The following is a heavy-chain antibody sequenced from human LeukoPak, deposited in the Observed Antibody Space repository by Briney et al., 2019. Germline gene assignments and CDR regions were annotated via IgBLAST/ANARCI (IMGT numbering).Heavy chain of an antibody. D-gene: IGHD3-22*01. CDR3: AREGMIATGREPAEI. V-gene: IGHV4-59*01. CDR2: IYYSGST. Sequence: KPSETLSLTCTVSGGYISSSYWSWIRQPPGKGLEWIGYIYYSGSTNYNPSLKSRVIISVDTSKNQFSLNLRSVTAADTAVYYCAREGMIATGREPAEIWGQGTMVTVSS. J-gene: IGHJ3*02. CDR1: GGYISSSY.